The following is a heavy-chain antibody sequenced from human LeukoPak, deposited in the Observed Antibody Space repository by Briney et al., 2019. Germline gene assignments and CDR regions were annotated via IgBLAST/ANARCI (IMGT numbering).Heavy chain of an antibody. CDR1: GFTFSSYS. CDR3: ARAGSSGWYGRVYFDY. J-gene: IGHJ4*02. CDR2: ISSSSSYI. D-gene: IGHD6-19*01. V-gene: IGHV3-21*05. Sequence: GGSLRLSCAASGFTFSSYSMNWVRQAPGKGLEWVSYISSSSSYIYYADSVKGRFTISRDNAKNSLYLQMNSLRAEDTAVYYCARAGSSGWYGRVYFDYWGQGTLVTVSS.